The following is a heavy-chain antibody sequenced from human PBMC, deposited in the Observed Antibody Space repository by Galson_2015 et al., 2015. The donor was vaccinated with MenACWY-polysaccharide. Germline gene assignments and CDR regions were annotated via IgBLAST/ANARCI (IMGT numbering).Heavy chain of an antibody. CDR3: ARITLPVPPIDY. J-gene: IGHJ4*02. CDR2: ISYDGGAT. Sequence: SLRLSCAASGFVFNNYAMSWVRQAPGKGLDWVSSISYDGGATFYGDSVKGRSTISRDNSKNTLYLQMNSLRAEDTAVYYCARITLPVPPIDYWGQGTLVTVSS. CDR1: GFVFNNYA. V-gene: IGHV3-23*01. D-gene: IGHD2-2*02.